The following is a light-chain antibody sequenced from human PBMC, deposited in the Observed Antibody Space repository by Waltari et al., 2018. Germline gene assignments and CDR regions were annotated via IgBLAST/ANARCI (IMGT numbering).Light chain of an antibody. J-gene: IGKJ1*01. Sequence: EIVLTQSPGTLSLSAGERANLFCRASQSVTRTLAWYQQNPGQAPRLLRYDASSRATGIPDRFSGSGYWTDVSLTISRLEPEDFAVYYCQKYGTLPATFGQGTKVEIK. CDR3: QKYGTLPAT. CDR1: QSVTRT. V-gene: IGKV3-20*01. CDR2: DAS.